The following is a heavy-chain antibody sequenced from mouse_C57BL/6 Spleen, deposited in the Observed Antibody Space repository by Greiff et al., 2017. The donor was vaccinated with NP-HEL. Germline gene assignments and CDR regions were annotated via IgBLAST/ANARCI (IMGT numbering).Heavy chain of an antibody. CDR2: IWWDDDK. V-gene: IGHV8-8*01. CDR1: GFSLSTFGMG. J-gene: IGHJ2*01. Sequence: QVTLKVSGPGILQPSQTLSLTCSFSGFSLSTFGMGVGWIRQPSGKGLEWLAHIWWDDDKYYNPALKSRLTISKDTSKNQVFLKSANVDTADTATYYCARSYDYEGFDYWGQGTTRTVSS. CDR3: ARSYDYEGFDY. D-gene: IGHD2-4*01.